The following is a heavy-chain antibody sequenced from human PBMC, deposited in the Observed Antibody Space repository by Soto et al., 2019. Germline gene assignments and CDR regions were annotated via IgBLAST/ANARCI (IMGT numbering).Heavy chain of an antibody. CDR1: GGTFSSYA. V-gene: IGHV1-69*01. J-gene: IGHJ6*02. Sequence: QVQLVQSGAEVKKPGSSVKVSCKASGGTFSSYAISWVRQAPGQGLEWMGGIIPIFGTANYAQKFQGRVTNTAEETPSTAYMELGRLRSEGTGGDYWARGIGGDLNKGGCYTGGTMFYYGMDVWGQGTTVTVSS. CDR3: ARGIGGDLNKGGCYTGGTMFYYGMDV. D-gene: IGHD2-8*01. CDR2: IIPIFGTA.